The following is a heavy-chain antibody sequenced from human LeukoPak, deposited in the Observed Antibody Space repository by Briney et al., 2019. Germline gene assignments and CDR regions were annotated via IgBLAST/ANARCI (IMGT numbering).Heavy chain of an antibody. CDR3: ARMGGIVVVPAAIDYYYGMDV. V-gene: IGHV1-69*13. Sequence: SVKVSCKASGGTFSSYAISWVRQAPGQGLEWMGGIIPIFGTANYAQKFQGRVTITADESTSTAYMELSSLRSEDTAVYYCARMGGIVVVPAAIDYYYGMDVWGQGTTVTVSS. CDR1: GGTFSSYA. D-gene: IGHD2-2*02. J-gene: IGHJ6*02. CDR2: IIPIFGTA.